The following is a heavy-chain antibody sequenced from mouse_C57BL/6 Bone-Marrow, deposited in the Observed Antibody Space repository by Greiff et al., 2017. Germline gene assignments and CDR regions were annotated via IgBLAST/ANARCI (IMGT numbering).Heavy chain of an antibody. CDR3: ARRRQLRLSAGFAY. J-gene: IGHJ3*01. D-gene: IGHD3-2*02. CDR2: INPNNGGT. Sequence: EVQLQQSGPELVKPGASVKIPCKASGYTFTDYNMDWVKQSHGQSLEWIGDINPNNGGTIYNQKFKGKATLTVDKSSSTAYMELRSLTSEDTAVYYWARRRQLRLSAGFAYWGQGTLVTVSA. V-gene: IGHV1-18*01. CDR1: GYTFTDYN.